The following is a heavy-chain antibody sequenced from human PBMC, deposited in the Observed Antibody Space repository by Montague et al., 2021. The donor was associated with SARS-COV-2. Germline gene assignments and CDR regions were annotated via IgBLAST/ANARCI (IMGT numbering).Heavy chain of an antibody. J-gene: IGHJ5*01. D-gene: IGHD5/OR15-5a*01. CDR2: IRRKTYGGTA. V-gene: IGHV3-49*04. Sequence: SLRLSCAASGFNFGEFGISWVRQAPGQGPEWIGFIRRKTYGGTAEYAASVKGRFTISRDDSKNIAYLQMDSLKIDDTAMYYCTRFLVDIISTISGYFDFWSQGVLVTVSS. CDR1: GFNFGEFG. CDR3: TRFLVDIISTISGYFDF.